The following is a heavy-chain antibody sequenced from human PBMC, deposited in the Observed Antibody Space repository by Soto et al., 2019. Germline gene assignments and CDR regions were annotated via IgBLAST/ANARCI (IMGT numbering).Heavy chain of an antibody. D-gene: IGHD3-10*01. CDR3: ARDGASGSYYNWFDP. V-gene: IGHV4-59*13. CDR1: GASSGGNS. Sequence: QVQLQESGRGLVNLWEPLSLTSPVPGASSGGNSWSWFGRPPGRGLEWIGYIYKSGSTNYNPSLKSRVTISVDTSKNQFSLKLSSVTVADTAVYYCARDGASGSYYNWFDPWGQGTLVTVSS. J-gene: IGHJ5*02. CDR2: IYKSGST.